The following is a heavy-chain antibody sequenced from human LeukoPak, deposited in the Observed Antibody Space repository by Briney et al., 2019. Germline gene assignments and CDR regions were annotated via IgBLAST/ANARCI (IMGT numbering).Heavy chain of an antibody. D-gene: IGHD1-26*01. Sequence: ASVKVSCKVSGYTLTELSIHWVRQAPGKGLDWMGGFDPEDAEPIYAEKFHDRVTMTEDPSTDTAYMELSSLRSEDTAVYYCATEVGATYYFDYWGQGTLVTVSS. V-gene: IGHV1-24*01. CDR3: ATEVGATYYFDY. J-gene: IGHJ4*02. CDR2: FDPEDAEP. CDR1: GYTLTELS.